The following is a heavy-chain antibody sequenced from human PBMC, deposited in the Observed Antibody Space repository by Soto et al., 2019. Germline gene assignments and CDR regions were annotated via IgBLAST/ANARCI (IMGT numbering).Heavy chain of an antibody. J-gene: IGHJ6*02. CDR3: ARSPEWFGANVIYYYYGMDV. CDR1: GGSFSGYY. CDR2: INHSGST. Sequence: QVQLQQWGAGLLKPSETLSLTCAVYGGSFSGYYWSWIRQPPGKGLEWVGEINHSGSTNYNPSPKSRVTISVDTSKNQFSLKLSSVAAADTAVYYCARSPEWFGANVIYYYYGMDVLGQGTTVTVSS. V-gene: IGHV4-34*01. D-gene: IGHD3-10*01.